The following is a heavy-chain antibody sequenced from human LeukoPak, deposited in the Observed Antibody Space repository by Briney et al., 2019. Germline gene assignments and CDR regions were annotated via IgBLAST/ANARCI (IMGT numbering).Heavy chain of an antibody. CDR2: ICAYNGKT. CDR3: ARSPSIVVGGNHYYYGMDV. V-gene: IGHV1-18*01. D-gene: IGHD2-15*01. CDR1: GCTFISYG. Sequence: GAWVKDSCKASGCTFISYGISGVRPAPGQGLEGMGWICAYNGKTNYAKKLQGRVTMTTDTSTSTAYMELRSLRSDDTAVYYCARSPSIVVGGNHYYYGMDVWGQGTTVTVSS. J-gene: IGHJ6*02.